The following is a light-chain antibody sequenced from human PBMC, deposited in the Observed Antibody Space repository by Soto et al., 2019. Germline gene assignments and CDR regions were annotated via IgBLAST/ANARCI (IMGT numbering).Light chain of an antibody. CDR3: SSHTTSNTRQTV. Sequence: QSVLAQPASVSGSPGQSITISCTGTSSDVGGYNYVSWYQHHPGKAPKLMIYDVSNRPSGVSNRFSGSKSGNTASLTISGLQPEDVADYYCSSHTTSNTRQTVCATGPKVNVL. V-gene: IGLV2-14*03. CDR1: SSDVGGYNY. J-gene: IGLJ1*01. CDR2: DVS.